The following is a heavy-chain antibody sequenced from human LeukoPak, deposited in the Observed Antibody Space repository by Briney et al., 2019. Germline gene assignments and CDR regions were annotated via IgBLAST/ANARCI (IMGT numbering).Heavy chain of an antibody. V-gene: IGHV1-24*01. CDR3: ATTSPLERRHYFDY. CDR2: FDPEDGET. Sequence: GASVRVSCKVSGYTLTELSMHWVRQAPGKGLEWMGGFDPEDGETIYAQKFRGRVTMTEDTSTDTAYMELSSLRSEDTAVYYCATTSPLERRHYFDYWGQGTLVTVSS. J-gene: IGHJ4*02. D-gene: IGHD1-1*01. CDR1: GYTLTELS.